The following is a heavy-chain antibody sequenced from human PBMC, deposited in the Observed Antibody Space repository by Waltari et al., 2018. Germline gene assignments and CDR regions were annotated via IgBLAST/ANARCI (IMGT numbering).Heavy chain of an antibody. CDR2: IIPILGIA. CDR1: GGTFSSYA. CDR3: ARAVHGGSGYFY. V-gene: IGHV1-69*10. D-gene: IGHD3-22*01. Sequence: QVQLVQSGAEVTKPGSSVKVSCKASGGTFSSYAISWVRQAPGQGLEWMGGIIPILGIANYAQKFQGRVTISADKSTSTAYMELSSLRSEDTAVYYCARAVHGGSGYFYWGQGTLVTVSS. J-gene: IGHJ4*02.